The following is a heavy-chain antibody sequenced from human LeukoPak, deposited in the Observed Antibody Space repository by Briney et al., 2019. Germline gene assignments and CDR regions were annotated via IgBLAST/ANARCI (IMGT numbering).Heavy chain of an antibody. CDR3: ARRVMSSSSYFDY. CDR2: IYYSGST. CDR1: GGSISSSSYY. D-gene: IGHD6-6*01. V-gene: IGHV4-39*01. J-gene: IGHJ4*02. Sequence: SETLSLTCTVSGGSISSSSYYWGWIRQPPGKGREWIGSIYYSGSTYYNPSLKSRVTISVDTSKNQFSLKLSSVTAADTAVYYCARRVMSSSSYFDYWGQGTLVIVSS.